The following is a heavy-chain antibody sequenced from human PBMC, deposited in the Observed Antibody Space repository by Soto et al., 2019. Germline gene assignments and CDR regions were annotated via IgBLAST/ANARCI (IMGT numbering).Heavy chain of an antibody. V-gene: IGHV1-69*13. Sequence: SVEVSCKASGGTFSSYAISWVRQAPGQGLEWMGGIIPIFGTANYAQKFQGRVTITADESTSTAYMELSSLRSEDTAVYYCATNWNYCCYYYGMDVWGQGTTVTVSS. CDR1: GGTFSSYA. D-gene: IGHD1-7*01. CDR3: ATNWNYCCYYYGMDV. CDR2: IIPIFGTA. J-gene: IGHJ6*02.